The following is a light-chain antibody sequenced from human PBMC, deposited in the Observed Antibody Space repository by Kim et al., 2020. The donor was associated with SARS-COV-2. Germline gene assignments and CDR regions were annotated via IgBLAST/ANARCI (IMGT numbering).Light chain of an antibody. J-gene: IGKJ2*01. V-gene: IGKV3-15*01. CDR1: QSISSN. CDR3: QQYKNWPPMYT. Sequence: SPGERATLACRASQSISSNLAWYQQKPGQTPRLLIYDASTRATGVPARFSGDGSGTEFTLTISSLQSEDFAVYYCQQYKNWPPMYTFGQGTKLEIK. CDR2: DAS.